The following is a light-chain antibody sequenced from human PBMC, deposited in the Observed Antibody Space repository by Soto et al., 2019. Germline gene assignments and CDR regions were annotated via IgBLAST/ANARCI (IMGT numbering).Light chain of an antibody. J-gene: IGLJ2*01. CDR3: GTWDSSLSAVV. Sequence: QSVLTQPPSGSAAPGQTVTISRSGSSSNIGNNYVSWYQQLPGTAPKLLIYENNKRPSGIPDRFSGAKSGTSATLGNTGLQTGEEADYYCGTWDSSLSAVVFGGGTKLTVL. CDR2: ENN. CDR1: SSNIGNNY. V-gene: IGLV1-51*02.